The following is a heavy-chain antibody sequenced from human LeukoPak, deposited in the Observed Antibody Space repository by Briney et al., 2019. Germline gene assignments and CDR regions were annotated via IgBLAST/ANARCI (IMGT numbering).Heavy chain of an antibody. V-gene: IGHV1-8*01. CDR3: ARARDSSSWYELNYYYYMDV. D-gene: IGHD6-13*01. CDR1: GHPLTSYD. CDR2: MNPNSGNT. Sequence: ASVKVSCKASGHPLTSYDINGVPQATGQGLEGMGWMNPNSGNTGYAQKFQGRVTMTRNTSISTAYMELSSLRSEDTAVYYCARARDSSSWYELNYYYYMDVWGKGTMVTVSS. J-gene: IGHJ6*03.